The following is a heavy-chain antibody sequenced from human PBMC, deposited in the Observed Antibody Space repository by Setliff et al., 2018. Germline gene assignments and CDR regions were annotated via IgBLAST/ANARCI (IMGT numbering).Heavy chain of an antibody. CDR3: ARDGRFGYSGYDCAFDY. V-gene: IGHV4-4*09. CDR1: GASISSYY. J-gene: IGHJ4*02. D-gene: IGHD5-12*01. CDR2: IYSSGNI. Sequence: SETLSLTCTVSGASISSYYWSWIRQPPGEGLEWIGYIYSSGNIKYNPSLKSRVTIALDTSKNQFSLKLSSVTAADTAVYYCARDGRFGYSGYDCAFDYWGQGMLVTVSS.